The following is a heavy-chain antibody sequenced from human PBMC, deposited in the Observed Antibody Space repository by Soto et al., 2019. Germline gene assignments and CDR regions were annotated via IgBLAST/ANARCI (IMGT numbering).Heavy chain of an antibody. Sequence: PGLSPRLSSPVSGFTFVNYAINWVRHGPGKGLDWVSSISSSSSYIYYADSVKGRFTISRDNAKNSLYLQMNSLRAEDTAVYYCARDRSAYGMAVWGQGTTVTVSS. CDR2: ISSSSSYI. D-gene: IGHD3-3*01. V-gene: IGHV3-21*01. CDR1: GFTFVNYA. J-gene: IGHJ6*02. CDR3: ARDRSAYGMAV.